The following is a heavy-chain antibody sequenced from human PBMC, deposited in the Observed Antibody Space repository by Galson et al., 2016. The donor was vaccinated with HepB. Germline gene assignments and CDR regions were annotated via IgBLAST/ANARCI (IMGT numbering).Heavy chain of an antibody. Sequence: SLRLSCAASGFTFSSYGFNWVRQAPGKGLEWVAFISNDATRKYYADSVKGRFTLSRDSSKNTLFLQMNTLRGDDTAVYFCARERGSYRTPWHGFDSWGQGVLVTVSS. CDR2: ISNDATRK. CDR1: GFTFSSYG. D-gene: IGHD5-18*01. J-gene: IGHJ4*02. V-gene: IGHV3-30*03. CDR3: ARERGSYRTPWHGFDS.